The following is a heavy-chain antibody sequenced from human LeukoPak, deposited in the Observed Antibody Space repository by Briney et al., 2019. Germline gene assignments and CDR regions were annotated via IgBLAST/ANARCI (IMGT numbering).Heavy chain of an antibody. Sequence: ASVKVSCKASGYTFTGYYMHWVRQAPEQGLEWMGWINPNSGGTNYAQKFQGRVTMTRDTSISTAYMELSRLRSDDTAVYYCARDSRSDYYDSSGYYLFDYWGQGTLVTVSS. CDR1: GYTFTGYY. CDR3: ARDSRSDYYDSSGYYLFDY. D-gene: IGHD3-22*01. CDR2: INPNSGGT. J-gene: IGHJ4*02. V-gene: IGHV1-2*02.